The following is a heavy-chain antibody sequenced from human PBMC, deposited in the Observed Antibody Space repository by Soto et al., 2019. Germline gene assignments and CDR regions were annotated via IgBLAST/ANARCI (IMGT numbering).Heavy chain of an antibody. CDR1: GGSFSGYY. J-gene: IGHJ6*02. V-gene: IGHV4-34*01. D-gene: IGHD3-9*01. CDR2: VHHSGTT. CDR3: VTKKGFFDWSSHVTGQGGMDV. Sequence: SETLSLTCAVNGGSFSGYYWNWIRQSAGKGLEWIGRVHHSGTTNYNPSLKSRLTISLDTSKNHFSLQLNSVTAADTAMYYCVTKKGFFDWSSHVTGQGGMDVWGQGTSVT.